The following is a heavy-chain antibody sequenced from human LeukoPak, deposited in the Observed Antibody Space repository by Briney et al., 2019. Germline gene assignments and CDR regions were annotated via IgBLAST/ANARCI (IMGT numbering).Heavy chain of an antibody. Sequence: ASVKVSCKASGYTFTSYDINWVRQATGQGLEWMGWMNPNSGNTGYAQKFQGRVTMTRNTSISTAYMEMSSLRSEDTAVYYCARAEGAYYYFYLGGWGEGTTVTVSS. J-gene: IGHJ6*03. D-gene: IGHD3-16*01. V-gene: IGHV1-8*01. CDR3: ARAEGAYYYFYLGG. CDR2: MNPNSGNT. CDR1: GYTFTSYD.